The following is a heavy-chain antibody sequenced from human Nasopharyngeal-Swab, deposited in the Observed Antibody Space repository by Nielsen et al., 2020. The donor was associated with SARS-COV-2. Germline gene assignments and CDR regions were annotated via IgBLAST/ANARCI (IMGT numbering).Heavy chain of an antibody. Sequence: ASVKVSCKASGYTFTSYGISWVRQAPGQGLEWMGWISAYNGNTNYAQKLQDRVTMTTDTSTSTAYMELRSLRSDDTAVYYCARAPHYDYIWGTYRQSFNFDYWGQGTLVTVSS. V-gene: IGHV1-18*01. J-gene: IGHJ4*02. CDR1: GYTFTSYG. CDR3: ARAPHYDYIWGTYRQSFNFDY. CDR2: ISAYNGNT. D-gene: IGHD3-16*02.